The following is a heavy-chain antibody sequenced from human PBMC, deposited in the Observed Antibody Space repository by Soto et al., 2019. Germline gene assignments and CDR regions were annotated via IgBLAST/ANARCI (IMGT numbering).Heavy chain of an antibody. CDR3: ARFGLPHRTENTGMDA. CDR1: GYSFTSYW. CDR2: IYPGDSDT. Sequence: GESLKISCKGSGYSFTSYWIGWVRQMPGKGLEWMGIIYPGDSDTRYSPSFQGQVTISADKSISTAYLQWSSLKASDTAMYYCARFGLPHRTENTGMDAWCQENTVTISS. D-gene: IGHD3-16*01. V-gene: IGHV5-51*01. J-gene: IGHJ6*02.